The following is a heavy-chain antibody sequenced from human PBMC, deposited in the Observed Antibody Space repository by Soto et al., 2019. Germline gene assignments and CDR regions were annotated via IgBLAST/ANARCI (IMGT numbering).Heavy chain of an antibody. CDR3: ARGYDSSGYKGPGWFGP. D-gene: IGHD3-22*01. Sequence: SVKVSCKASGGTFSSYAISWVRQAPGQGLEWMGGIIPIFGTANYAQKFQGRVTITADESTSTAYMELSSLRSEDTAVYYCARGYDSSGYKGPGWFGPWGQGTLVTVSS. J-gene: IGHJ5*02. V-gene: IGHV1-69*13. CDR1: GGTFSSYA. CDR2: IIPIFGTA.